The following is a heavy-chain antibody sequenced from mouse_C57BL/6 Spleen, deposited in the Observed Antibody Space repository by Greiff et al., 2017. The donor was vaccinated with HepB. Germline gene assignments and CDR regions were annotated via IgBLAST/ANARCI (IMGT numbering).Heavy chain of an antibody. CDR3: ARMIYYGSSYVDWYFDV. CDR2: IDPEDGET. J-gene: IGHJ1*03. CDR1: GFNIKDYY. D-gene: IGHD1-1*01. V-gene: IGHV14-2*01. Sequence: EVKLMESGAELVKPGASVKLSCTASGFNIKDYYMHWVKQRTEQGLEWIGRIDPEDGETKYAPKFQGKATITAATSSNTAYLQLSSLTSEDTAVYYCARMIYYGSSYVDWYFDVWGTGTTVTVSS.